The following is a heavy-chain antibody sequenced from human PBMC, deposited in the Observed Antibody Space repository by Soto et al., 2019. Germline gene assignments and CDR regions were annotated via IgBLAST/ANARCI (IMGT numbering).Heavy chain of an antibody. J-gene: IGHJ3*02. CDR2: INSDGSST. V-gene: IGHV3-74*01. CDR3: AREGGSYVPDAFDI. Sequence: GGSLRLSCAASGFTFSSYWMHWVRQAPGKGLVWVSRINSDGSSTSYADSVKGRFTISRDNAKNTLYLQMNSLSAEDTAVYYCAREGGSYVPDAFDIWGQGTMVTVSS. D-gene: IGHD1-26*01. CDR1: GFTFSSYW.